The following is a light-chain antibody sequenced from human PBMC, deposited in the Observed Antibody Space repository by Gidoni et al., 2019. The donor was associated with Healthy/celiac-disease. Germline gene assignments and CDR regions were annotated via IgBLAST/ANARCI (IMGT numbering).Light chain of an antibody. V-gene: IGLV2-23*01. CDR3: CSYAGSSTPPWV. J-gene: IGLJ3*02. CDR1: SSDVGSYNL. Sequence: QSALTQPASVSGSPGHSITISCTGTSSDVGSYNLVSWYQQHPGKAPKLMIYEGSKLPSGVSNRFSGSKSGNTASLTISGLQAEDEADYYCCSYAGSSTPPWVFGGGTKLTVL. CDR2: EGS.